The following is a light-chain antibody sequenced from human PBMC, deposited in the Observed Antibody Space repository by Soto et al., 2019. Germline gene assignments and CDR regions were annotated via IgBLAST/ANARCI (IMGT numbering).Light chain of an antibody. CDR2: GAS. CDR1: QSVTSNY. CDR3: QQYGSSPPIT. V-gene: IGKV3-20*01. Sequence: EVVMTQSPATLSVSPGERATLSCRAIQSVTSNYLAWYQQKPGQAPRLLIYGASSRATGIPDRFSGSGSGTDFTLTISRLEPEDFAVYYCQQYGSSPPITFGQGTRLEIK. J-gene: IGKJ5*01.